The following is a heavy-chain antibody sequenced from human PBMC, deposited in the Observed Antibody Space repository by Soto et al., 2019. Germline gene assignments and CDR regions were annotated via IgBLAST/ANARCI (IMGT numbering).Heavy chain of an antibody. V-gene: IGHV3-21*01. CDR2: ISSSSSYI. CDR1: GFTFSSYS. D-gene: IGHD2-15*01. Sequence: EVQLVESGGGLVKPGGSLRLSCAASGFTFSSYSMNWVRQAPGKGLEWVSSISSSSSYIYYADSVKGRFTISRDNAKNSLYLQMNGLRAEDTAVYYCAREDDGGSNGVFDFWGQGTLVTVSS. J-gene: IGHJ4*02. CDR3: AREDDGGSNGVFDF.